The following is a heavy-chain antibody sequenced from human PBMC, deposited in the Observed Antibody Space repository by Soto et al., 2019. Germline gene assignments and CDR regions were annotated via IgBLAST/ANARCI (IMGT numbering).Heavy chain of an antibody. CDR3: ARLLVRGSGTWGCFDY. CDR1: GYTFTSYG. CDR2: ISAYNGNT. Sequence: ASVKVSCKASGYTFTSYGISWVRQAPGQGLEWMGWISAYNGNTNYAQKLQGRVTMATDTSTSTAYMELRSLRSDDTAVYYCARLLVRGSGTWGCFDYWGQGTLVTVSS. V-gene: IGHV1-18*01. J-gene: IGHJ4*02. D-gene: IGHD3-10*01.